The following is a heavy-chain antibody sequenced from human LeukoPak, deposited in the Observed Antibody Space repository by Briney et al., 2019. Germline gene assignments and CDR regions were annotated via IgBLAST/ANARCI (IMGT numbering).Heavy chain of an antibody. J-gene: IGHJ4*02. Sequence: GGSLRLSCAASGFTFSSYSMNWVRQAPGKGLEWVSYISSSSSTIYYADSVKGRFTISRDNAKNSLYLQMNSLRAEDTAVYYCARDELRYSSGWSLYWGQGTLVTVSS. CDR3: ARDELRYSSGWSLY. CDR2: ISSSSSTI. CDR1: GFTFSSYS. V-gene: IGHV3-48*01. D-gene: IGHD6-19*01.